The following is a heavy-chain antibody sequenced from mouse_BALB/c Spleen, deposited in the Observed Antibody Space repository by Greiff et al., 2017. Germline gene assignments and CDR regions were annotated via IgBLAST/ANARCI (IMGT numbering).Heavy chain of an antibody. CDR2: IWGDGST. D-gene: IGHD1-2*01. CDR3: ARDYYGYYFDY. Sequence: VKLVESGPGLVAPSQSLSITCTVSGFSFTGYGVNWVRQPPGKGLEWLGMIWGDGSTDYNSALKSRMSIIKDNSKSQVYLKMNSLQTYDTARYYCARDYYGYYFDYWGQGTTVTVSA. V-gene: IGHV2-6-7*01. J-gene: IGHJ2*01. CDR1: GFSFTGYG.